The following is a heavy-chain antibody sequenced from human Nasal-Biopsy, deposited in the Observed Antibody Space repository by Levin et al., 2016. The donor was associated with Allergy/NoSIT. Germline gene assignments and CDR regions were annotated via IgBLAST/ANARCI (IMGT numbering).Heavy chain of an antibody. CDR1: GFTFSRHS. J-gene: IGHJ4*02. Sequence: GGSLRLSCAASGFTFSRHSMNWVRQTPDKGLEWVAYISNDDRTLYAASVKGRFAISRDNVKNSLYLHMSSLRDEDTAVYYCARDAGLGFWGQGTLVTVSS. CDR2: ISNDDRTL. V-gene: IGHV3-48*02. CDR3: ARDAGLGF.